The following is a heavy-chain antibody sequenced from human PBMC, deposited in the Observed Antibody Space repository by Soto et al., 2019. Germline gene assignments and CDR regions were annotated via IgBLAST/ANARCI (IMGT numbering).Heavy chain of an antibody. CDR1: GFTFSSYN. J-gene: IGHJ4*02. CDR3: ARDRQLGEGFDY. Sequence: GGSLRLSCAASGFTFSSYNMNWVRQAPGKGLEWVSYISSSSSTIDYVDSVKGRFTISRDNAKNSLYLQMNSLRDEDTAVYYCARDRQLGEGFDYWGQGTLVTVSS. CDR2: ISSSSSTI. V-gene: IGHV3-48*02. D-gene: IGHD6-6*01.